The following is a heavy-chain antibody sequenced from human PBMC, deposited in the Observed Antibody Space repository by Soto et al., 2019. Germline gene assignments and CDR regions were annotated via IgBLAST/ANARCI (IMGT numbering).Heavy chain of an antibody. V-gene: IGHV1-2*04. Sequence: ASLKVSCKASGYTFTGYYMHWVRQAPGQGLEWMGWINPNSGGTNYAQKFQGWVTMTRDTSISTAYMELSRLRSDDTAVYYCARGYSSSSGLDYWGQGTLVTVSS. CDR3: ARGYSSSSGLDY. D-gene: IGHD6-6*01. CDR2: INPNSGGT. CDR1: GYTFTGYY. J-gene: IGHJ4*02.